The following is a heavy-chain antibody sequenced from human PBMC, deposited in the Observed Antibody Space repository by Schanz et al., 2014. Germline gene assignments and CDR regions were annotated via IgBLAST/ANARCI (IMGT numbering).Heavy chain of an antibody. D-gene: IGHD4-17*01. CDR1: GFTFSNHA. Sequence: EQVLESGGGFVQPGGSLRLSCETSGFTFSNHAMSWVRQAPGKGLEWVSAISGRGGRTYYADSVKGRFTISRDNSKNTLYLQMNSLRAEDTAVYYCAKDCPSDYGDHCFDFWGQGTLVTVSS. CDR3: AKDCPSDYGDHCFDF. CDR2: ISGRGGRT. J-gene: IGHJ4*02. V-gene: IGHV3-23*01.